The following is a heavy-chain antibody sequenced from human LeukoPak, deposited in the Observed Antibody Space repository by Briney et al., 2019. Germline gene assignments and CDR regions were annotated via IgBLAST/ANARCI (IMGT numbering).Heavy chain of an antibody. D-gene: IGHD3-22*01. CDR2: INHSGST. CDR3: ARDALNYYDSSGYYSDHSWFDP. Sequence: SETLSLTCAVHGGSFSGYYWSWIRQPPGKGLEWIGEINHSGSTNYNPSLKSRVTISVDTSKNQFSLKLSSVTAADTAVYYCARDALNYYDSSGYYSDHSWFDPWGQGTLVTVSS. CDR1: GGSFSGYY. J-gene: IGHJ5*02. V-gene: IGHV4-34*01.